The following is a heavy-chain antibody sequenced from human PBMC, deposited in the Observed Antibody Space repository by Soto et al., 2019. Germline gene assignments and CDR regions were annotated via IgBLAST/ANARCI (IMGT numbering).Heavy chain of an antibody. CDR3: AKDLRGYSYGVDAFDI. Sequence: GGSLRLSCAASGFTFDDYTMHWVRQAPGKGLEWVSLISWDGGSTYYADSVKGRFTISRDNGKNSLYLQMNSLRTEDTALYYCAKDLRGYSYGVDAFDIWGQGTMVTVSS. CDR2: ISWDGGST. V-gene: IGHV3-43*01. J-gene: IGHJ3*02. CDR1: GFTFDDYT. D-gene: IGHD5-18*01.